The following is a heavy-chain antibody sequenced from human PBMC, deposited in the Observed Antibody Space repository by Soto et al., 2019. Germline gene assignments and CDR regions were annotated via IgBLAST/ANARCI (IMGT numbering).Heavy chain of an antibody. Sequence: GGSLRLSCAASGFTFSSYWMSWVRQAPGKGLEWVANIKQDGSEKYYVDSVKGRFTISRDNAKNSLYLQMNSLRAEDTAVYYCARGMDIVVVPAAIDYWGQEPWSPSPQ. D-gene: IGHD2-2*03. CDR2: IKQDGSEK. J-gene: IGHJ4*01. V-gene: IGHV3-7*01. CDR3: ARGMDIVVVPAAIDY. CDR1: GFTFSSYW.